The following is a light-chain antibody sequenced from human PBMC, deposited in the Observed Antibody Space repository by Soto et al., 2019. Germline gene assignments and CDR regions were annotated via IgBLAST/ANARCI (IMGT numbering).Light chain of an antibody. J-gene: IGKJ3*01. CDR2: DAS. CDR1: QSISSW. V-gene: IGKV1-33*01. Sequence: DIQRTTSPSTLSASVGYIFTLTCLASQSISSWLAWYQQTPGKAPKLLTYDASDLETVVPSRLSGTGSGTDFTFTISNVQPEDTATYYCQQYDSLPFTFGPGTKVDIK. CDR3: QQYDSLPFT.